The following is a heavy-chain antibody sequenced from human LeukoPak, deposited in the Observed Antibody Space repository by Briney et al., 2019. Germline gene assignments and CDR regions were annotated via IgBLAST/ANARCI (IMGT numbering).Heavy chain of an antibody. CDR1: GGSFSSYY. CDR3: ARSHDYGDYAAGAFDI. Sequence: SETLSLTCAVYGGSFSSYYWSWIRQPAGKGLEWIGRIYSTGDTNYNPSLKSRVTMSVDTSKNQFSLKLSSVTAADTAVYYCARSHDYGDYAAGAFDIWGQGTMVTVSS. CDR2: IYSTGDT. J-gene: IGHJ3*02. V-gene: IGHV4-59*10. D-gene: IGHD4-17*01.